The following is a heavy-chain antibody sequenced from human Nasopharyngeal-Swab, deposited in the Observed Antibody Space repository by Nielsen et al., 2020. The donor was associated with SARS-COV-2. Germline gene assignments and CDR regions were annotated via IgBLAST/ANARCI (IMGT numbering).Heavy chain of an antibody. CDR1: GFTFSSYW. V-gene: IGHV3-74*01. CDR3: ARGYGSYPYYYGMDV. D-gene: IGHD1-26*01. CDR2: INSDGSST. J-gene: IGHJ6*02. Sequence: GGSPRLSCAASGFTFSSYWMHWVRQAPGKGLVWVSRINSDGSSTSYADSVKGRFTISRDNAKNTLYLQMNSLRAEDTAVYYCARGYGSYPYYYGMDVWGQGTTVTVSS.